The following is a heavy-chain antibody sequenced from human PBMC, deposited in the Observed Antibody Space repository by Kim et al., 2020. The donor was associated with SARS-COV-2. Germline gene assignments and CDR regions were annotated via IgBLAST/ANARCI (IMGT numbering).Heavy chain of an antibody. D-gene: IGHD3-10*01. CDR2: IYYSGST. CDR1: GGSISSSSYY. J-gene: IGHJ6*01. V-gene: IGHV4-39*07. Sequence: SETLSLTCTVSGGSISSSSYYWGWIRQPPGKGLEWIGSIYYSGSTYYNPSLKSRVTISVDTSKNQFSLKLSSVTAADTAVYYCARDLLWFGELLFSLGM. CDR3: ARDLLWFGELLFSLGM.